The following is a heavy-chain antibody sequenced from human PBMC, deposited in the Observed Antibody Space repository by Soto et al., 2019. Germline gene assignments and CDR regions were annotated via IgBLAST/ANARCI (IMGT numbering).Heavy chain of an antibody. D-gene: IGHD3-3*01. CDR3: AADSRDFLEWLLDTAMTASDI. V-gene: IGHV1-58*01. Sequence: GASVKVSCKASGFTFTSSAVQWVRQARGQRLEWIGWIVVGSGNTNYAQKFQERVTITRDMSTSTAYMELSSLRSEDTAVYYCAADSRDFLEWLLDTAMTASDIWGQGTMVTVSS. CDR2: IVVGSGNT. CDR1: GFTFTSSA. J-gene: IGHJ3*02.